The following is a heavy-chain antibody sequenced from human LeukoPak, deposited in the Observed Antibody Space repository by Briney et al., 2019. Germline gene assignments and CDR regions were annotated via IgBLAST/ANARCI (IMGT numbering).Heavy chain of an antibody. CDR3: TRGCSGYGNFDS. CDR1: GFSFSSCW. V-gene: IGHV3-74*01. D-gene: IGHD5-12*01. J-gene: IGHJ4*02. CDR2: INGDGSRI. Sequence: GGSLRLSCAAAGFSFSSCWMHWVRQAPAKGLVWISRINGDGSRITDADSVKGRFTISRDNAENTLYLEMNSLRADVTAVYYCTRGCSGYGNFDSWGQGTLVTVSS.